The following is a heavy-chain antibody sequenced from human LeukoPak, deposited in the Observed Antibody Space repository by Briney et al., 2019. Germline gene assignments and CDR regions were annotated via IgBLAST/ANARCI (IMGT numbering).Heavy chain of an antibody. CDR3: TSLPHKYYSYGMDV. V-gene: IGHV4-39*07. CDR2: IYYSGST. Sequence: SETLSLTCTVSGDSISNNNYCRGWIRQPPGKGLEWFGSIYYSGSTYYNPSLKSRVSISVDTSKNQSSLKLSSVTAADTAVYYCTSLPHKYYSYGMDVWDQGTTVTVSS. J-gene: IGHJ6*02. CDR1: GDSISNNNYC.